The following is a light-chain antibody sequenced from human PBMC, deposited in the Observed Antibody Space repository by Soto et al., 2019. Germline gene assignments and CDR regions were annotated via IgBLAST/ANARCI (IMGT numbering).Light chain of an antibody. Sequence: QSVLTQPASVSGSPRQSITISCTGTSSDVGSYNFVSWFQQHPGKVPKLIIYEGTERPSGVSNRFSASKSGNTASLTISGLQPEDEADYYCCSYAGPSTIFGGGTKLTVL. J-gene: IGLJ2*01. CDR1: SSDVGSYNF. V-gene: IGLV2-23*01. CDR3: CSYAGPSTI. CDR2: EGT.